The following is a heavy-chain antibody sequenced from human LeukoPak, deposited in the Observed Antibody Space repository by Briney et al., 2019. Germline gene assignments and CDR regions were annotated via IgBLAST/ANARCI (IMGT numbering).Heavy chain of an antibody. CDR1: GFTFSSYT. J-gene: IGHJ4*02. V-gene: IGHV3-23*01. D-gene: IGHD2-21*01. CDR2: ISGSGGST. Sequence: GGSLRLSCAASGFTFSSYTMSWVRQAPGKGLEWVSAISGSGGSTYYADSVKGRFTISRDNSKSTLYLQMNSLRAEDTAVYYCAKDQFRVYYFDYWGQGTLVTVSS. CDR3: AKDQFRVYYFDY.